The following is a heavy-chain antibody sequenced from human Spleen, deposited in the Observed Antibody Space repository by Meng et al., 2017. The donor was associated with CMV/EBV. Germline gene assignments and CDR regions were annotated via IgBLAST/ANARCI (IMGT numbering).Heavy chain of an antibody. CDR3: ARGKRQIFGVVAKGTYNWFDP. CDR2: IYYSGST. V-gene: IGHV4-61*05. CDR1: GGSISSSSYY. D-gene: IGHD3-3*01. J-gene: IGHJ5*02. Sequence: GSLRLSCTVSGGSISSSSYYWGWIRQPPGKNLEWIGYIYYSGSTNYNPSLKSRVTISVDTSKNQFSLKLSSVTAADTAVYYCARGKRQIFGVVAKGTYNWFDPWGQGTLVTVSS.